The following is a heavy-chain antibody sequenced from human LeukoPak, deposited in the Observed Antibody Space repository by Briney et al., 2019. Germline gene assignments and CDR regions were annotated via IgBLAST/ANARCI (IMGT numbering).Heavy chain of an antibody. Sequence: GASVKVSCKASGYTFTGYYMHWVRQAPGQGLEWMGLINPGGDNTNYAQNFQGRVTMTRDTSITTAYMELSSLRSEDTAVYYCATGDYGGMAFDPWGQGTLVTVSS. CDR1: GYTFTGYY. D-gene: IGHD4-23*01. CDR3: ATGDYGGMAFDP. J-gene: IGHJ5*02. CDR2: INPGGDNT. V-gene: IGHV1-46*01.